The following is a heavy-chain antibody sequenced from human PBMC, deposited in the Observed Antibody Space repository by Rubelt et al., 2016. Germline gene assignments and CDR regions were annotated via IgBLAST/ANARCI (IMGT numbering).Heavy chain of an antibody. CDR1: GYSISNGYY. CDR3: ARDTGLNGVTEY. Sequence: QVQLQESGPGLVKPSETLSLTCSVSGYSISNGYYWGWIRQPPGKGLEWIGSIYHSGSTYYNPSLKRRVTISVDTAKKQFSLKLREWTAAETAVYYCARDTGLNGVTEYWGQGTLVTVSS. V-gene: IGHV4-38-2*02. CDR2: IYHSGST. D-gene: IGHD2-21*02. J-gene: IGHJ4*02.